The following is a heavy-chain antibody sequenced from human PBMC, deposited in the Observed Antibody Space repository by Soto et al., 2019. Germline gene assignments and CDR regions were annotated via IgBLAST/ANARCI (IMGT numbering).Heavy chain of an antibody. CDR2: IYYSGST. D-gene: IGHD1-26*01. J-gene: IGHJ4*02. Sequence: PSETLSLTCTVSGGSISSYYWSWIRQPPGKGLEWIGYIYYSGSTNYNPSLKSRVTISVDTSKNQFSLKLSSVTAADTAVYYCARDVGVGYFDYWGQGTLVTVSS. V-gene: IGHV4-59*01. CDR1: GGSISSYY. CDR3: ARDVGVGYFDY.